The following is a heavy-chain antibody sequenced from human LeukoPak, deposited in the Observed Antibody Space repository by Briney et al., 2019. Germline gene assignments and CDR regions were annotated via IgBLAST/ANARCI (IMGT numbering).Heavy chain of an antibody. CDR1: GYTFTDYY. D-gene: IGHD2-2*01. CDR3: ATQSDIVVVPYYYMDV. V-gene: IGHV1-69-2*01. J-gene: IGHJ6*03. Sequence: ASVKISCKVSGYTFTDYYMHWVQQAPGKGLERMGLVDPEDGETIYAEKFQGRVTITADTSTDTAYMELSSLRSEDTAVYYCATQSDIVVVPYYYMDVWGKGTTVTVSS. CDR2: VDPEDGET.